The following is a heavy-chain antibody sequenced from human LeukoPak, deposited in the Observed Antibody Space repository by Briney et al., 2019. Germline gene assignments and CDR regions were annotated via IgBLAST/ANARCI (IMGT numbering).Heavy chain of an antibody. CDR1: GGSMNRYY. CDR2: IFYSGTT. D-gene: IGHD6-19*01. Sequence: PSETLSLTCTVSGGSMNRYYWSWIRQPPGKGLEWIGYIFYSGTTDYNPSLKSRVTISVDSSKNQFSLKMTSVTAADTAVYYCARDRSRYSSRYFDFWGQGTLVTVSS. V-gene: IGHV4-59*01. J-gene: IGHJ4*02. CDR3: ARDRSRYSSRYFDF.